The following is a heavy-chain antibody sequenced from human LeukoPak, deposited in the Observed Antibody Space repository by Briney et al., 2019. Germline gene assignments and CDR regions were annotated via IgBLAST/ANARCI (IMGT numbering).Heavy chain of an antibody. D-gene: IGHD3-3*01. V-gene: IGHV4-61*02. CDR1: GGSISSGSYY. Sequence: SQTLSLTCTVSGGSISSGSYYWSWIRQPAGKGLEWIGRIYTSGSTNYNPSLKSRVTISVDTSKNQFSLKLSSVTAADTAVYYCARGRYDFWSGYSSGYYYYYMDVWGKGTTVTVSS. CDR2: IYTSGST. J-gene: IGHJ6*03. CDR3: ARGRYDFWSGYSSGYYYYYMDV.